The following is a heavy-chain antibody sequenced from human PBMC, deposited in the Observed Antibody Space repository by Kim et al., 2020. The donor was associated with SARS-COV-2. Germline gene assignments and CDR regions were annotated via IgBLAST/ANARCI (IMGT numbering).Heavy chain of an antibody. CDR2: INHSGST. Sequence: SETLSLTCAVYGGSFSGYYWSWIRQPPGKGLEWIGEINHSGSTNYNPSLKSRVTISVDTSKNQFSLKLSSVTAADTAVYYCASKRLGYYYYYGMDVWGQGTTVTVSS. V-gene: IGHV4-34*01. D-gene: IGHD3-16*01. CDR3: ASKRLGYYYYYGMDV. CDR1: GGSFSGYY. J-gene: IGHJ6*02.